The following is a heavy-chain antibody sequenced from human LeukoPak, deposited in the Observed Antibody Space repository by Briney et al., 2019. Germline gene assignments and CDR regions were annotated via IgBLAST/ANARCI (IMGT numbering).Heavy chain of an antibody. CDR3: ARGDLWSGYFTPSYDY. CDR2: INHSGST. D-gene: IGHD3-3*01. Sequence: TLSLTCAVYGGSFSGYYWSWICQPPGKGLEWIGEINHSGSTNYNPSLKSRVTISVDTSKNQFSLKLSSVTAADTAVYYCARGDLWSGYFTPSYDYWGQGTLVTVSS. J-gene: IGHJ4*02. V-gene: IGHV4-34*01. CDR1: GGSFSGYY.